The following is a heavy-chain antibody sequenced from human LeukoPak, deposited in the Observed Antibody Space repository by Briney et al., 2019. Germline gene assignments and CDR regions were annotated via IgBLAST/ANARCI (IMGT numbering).Heavy chain of an antibody. V-gene: IGHV1-46*01. Sequence: ASVKVSCKASGYTFTSYYMHWVRQAPGQGLEWMGIINPSGGSTSYAQKFHGRVTMTRDMSTSTVYMELSSLRSEDTAVYYCARRSPLRYGSFGFDYWGQGTLVTVSS. J-gene: IGHJ4*02. CDR2: INPSGGST. CDR1: GYTFTSYY. D-gene: IGHD3-10*01. CDR3: ARRSPLRYGSFGFDY.